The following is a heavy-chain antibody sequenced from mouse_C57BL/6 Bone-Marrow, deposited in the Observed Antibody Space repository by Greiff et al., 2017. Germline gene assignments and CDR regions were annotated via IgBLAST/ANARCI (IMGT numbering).Heavy chain of an antibody. CDR1: GYTFTSYW. V-gene: IGHV1-50*01. J-gene: IGHJ2*01. Sequence: QVQLQQPGAELVKPGASVKLSCKASGYTFTSYWMQWVKQRPGQGLEWIGEIDPSDSYTNYNQKFKGKATLTVDTSSSTAYMQLSSLTSEDSAVYYCARDYGTGTGPFDYWGQGTTLTVSA. CDR2: IDPSDSYT. CDR3: ARDYGTGTGPFDY. D-gene: IGHD4-1*01.